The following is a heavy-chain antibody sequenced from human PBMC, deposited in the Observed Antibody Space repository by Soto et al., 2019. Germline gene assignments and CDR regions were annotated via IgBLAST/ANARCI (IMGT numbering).Heavy chain of an antibody. V-gene: IGHV4-30-4*08. J-gene: IGHJ6*02. CDR1: GGSISGDYYH. CDR3: AREDDGGDRDYYGLDV. Sequence: QVQLQQSGPGLVKPSQTLSLTCTVSGGSISGDYYHWTWLRQSPGKGLEWIVYVFHSGSVLYNPSLKSRRNSSVDTSKNHFSLRLSSVTAADTAVYFCAREDDGGDRDYYGLDVWGQGTTVTVSS. D-gene: IGHD2-21*02. CDR2: VFHSGSV.